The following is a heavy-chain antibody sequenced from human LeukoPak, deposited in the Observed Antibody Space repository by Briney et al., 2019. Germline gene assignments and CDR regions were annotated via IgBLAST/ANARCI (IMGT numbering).Heavy chain of an antibody. CDR1: GGSIRSYY. CDR2: IYYSGST. D-gene: IGHD6-13*01. V-gene: IGHV4-59*01. J-gene: IGHJ6*02. Sequence: KSSETLSLTCTVSGGSIRSYYRSWIRQPPGKGLEWIGCIYYSGSTNQNPSLKSRVTISVDTSKNQFSLKLSSVTAADTAVYYCARDRSSSYYYYYGMDVWGQGTTVTVSS. CDR3: ARDRSSSYYYYYGMDV.